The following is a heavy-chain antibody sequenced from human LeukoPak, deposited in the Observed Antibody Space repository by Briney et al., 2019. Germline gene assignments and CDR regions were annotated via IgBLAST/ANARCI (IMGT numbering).Heavy chain of an antibody. J-gene: IGHJ4*02. Sequence: GGSLRLSCAASEFTVSSNYMSWVRQAPGKGLEWFSVIYSGGRTYYADSVKGRFTISRDNSKNTLYLQMNSLRAEDTAVYYCARGAGIASTGTGSFDYWGQGTLVTVSS. CDR3: ARGAGIASTGTGSFDY. CDR1: EFTVSSNY. V-gene: IGHV3-53*01. D-gene: IGHD6-13*01. CDR2: IYSGGRT.